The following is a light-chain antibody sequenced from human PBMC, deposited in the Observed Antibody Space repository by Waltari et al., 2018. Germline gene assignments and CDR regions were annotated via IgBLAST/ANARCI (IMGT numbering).Light chain of an antibody. Sequence: QPALTQPASVSGSPAQSTTPSCTGTSSHAGHYNAVSWYQQYPAKAPKFIIYEVSEGPSGVSNRFSGSKSGNTASLTISGLQAEDEADYYCCSYAGGTTYVFGTGTKVTVL. CDR1: SSHAGHYNA. CDR3: CSYAGGTTYV. CDR2: EVS. J-gene: IGLJ1*01. V-gene: IGLV2-23*02.